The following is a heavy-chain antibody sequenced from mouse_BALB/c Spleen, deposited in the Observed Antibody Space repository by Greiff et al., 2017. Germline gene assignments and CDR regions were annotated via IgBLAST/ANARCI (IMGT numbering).Heavy chain of an antibody. CDR1: GYTFTDYN. J-gene: IGHJ4*01. Sequence: EVKLVESGPELVKPGASVKISCKASGYTFTDYNMHWVKQSHGKSLEWIGYIYPYNGGTGYNQKFKSKATLTVDNSSSTAYMELRSLTSEDSAVYYCARTPYDYDSMDYWGQGTSVTVSS. V-gene: IGHV1S29*02. CDR2: IYPYNGGT. D-gene: IGHD2-4*01. CDR3: ARTPYDYDSMDY.